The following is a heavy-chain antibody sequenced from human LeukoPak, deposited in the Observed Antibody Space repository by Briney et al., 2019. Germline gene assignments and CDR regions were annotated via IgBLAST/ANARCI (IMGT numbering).Heavy chain of an antibody. D-gene: IGHD1-26*01. CDR1: GYTLTELS. Sequence: ASVKVSCKVSGYTLTELSMHWVRQAPGKGLEWMGGFDPEDGETIYAQKFQGRVTMTEDTSTDTAYMELSSLRSEDTAVYYCATDLARGSYEATDYWGQGTLVTVSS. CDR2: FDPEDGET. J-gene: IGHJ4*02. CDR3: ATDLARGSYEATDY. V-gene: IGHV1-24*01.